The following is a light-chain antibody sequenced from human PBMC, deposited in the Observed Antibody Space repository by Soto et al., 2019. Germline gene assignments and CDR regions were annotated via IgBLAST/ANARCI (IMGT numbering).Light chain of an antibody. V-gene: IGKV3-20*01. CDR3: QQYSRLPRT. CDR1: QRITSY. CDR2: GAS. J-gene: IGKJ1*01. Sequence: EIVLTPSPGTLSLSPGERATLSCRASQRITSYLAWYQQKPGQAPRLLIYGASSRATGIPDRFSGSGSGTDFTLTISRLEPEDFAVYYCQQYSRLPRTFGQGTKVDIK.